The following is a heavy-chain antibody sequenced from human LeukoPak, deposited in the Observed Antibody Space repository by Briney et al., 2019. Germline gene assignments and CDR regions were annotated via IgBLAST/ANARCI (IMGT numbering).Heavy chain of an antibody. CDR2: IFYIGTT. V-gene: IGHV4-39*07. CDR3: ARGRKYTSGYRVTELGSGYSDY. D-gene: IGHD5-18*01. CDR1: GGSISSYY. J-gene: IGHJ4*02. Sequence: SETLSLTCTVSGGSISSYYWGWIRQPPGKGLEWIGSIFYIGTTHYNPSLESRVTISLDTSKNQFSLRLNSVTAADTAVYYCARGRKYTSGYRVTELGSGYSDYWGQGTLVTVSS.